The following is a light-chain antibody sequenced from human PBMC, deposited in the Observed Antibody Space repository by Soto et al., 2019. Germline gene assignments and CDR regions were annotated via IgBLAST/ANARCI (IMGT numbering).Light chain of an antibody. CDR2: DVN. V-gene: IGLV2-14*03. J-gene: IGLJ2*01. CDR3: TSWTTLTTMI. Sequence: QSALTQPASVSGSPGQSITISCTGTSSDIGAYNFVSWYQQHPGKAPKLMLYDVNIRPSGVSNRFSGSKSGNTASLTISGLQAEDEADYYCTSWTTLTTMIFGGGTKLTVL. CDR1: SSDIGAYNF.